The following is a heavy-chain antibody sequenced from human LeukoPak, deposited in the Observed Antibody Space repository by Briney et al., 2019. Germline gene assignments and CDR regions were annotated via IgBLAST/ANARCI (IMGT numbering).Heavy chain of an antibody. CDR1: GYTLTELS. D-gene: IGHD3-9*01. Sequence: ASVKVSCKVSGYTLTELSMHWVRQAPGKGLEWMGGFDPEDGETIYAQKFQGRVTMTEDTSTDTAYMELSSLRSEDTAVYYCADFDWFTPRKNWFDPWGRGTLVTVSS. CDR2: FDPEDGET. J-gene: IGHJ5*02. V-gene: IGHV1-24*01. CDR3: ADFDWFTPRKNWFDP.